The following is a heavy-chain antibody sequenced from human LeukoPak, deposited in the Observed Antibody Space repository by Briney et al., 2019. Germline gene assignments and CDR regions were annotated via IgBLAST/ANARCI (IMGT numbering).Heavy chain of an antibody. Sequence: TGGSLRLSCAASGFTFSSYAMSWVRQAPGKGLEWVSAISGSGGSTYYADSVKGRFTISRDNSKNTLYLQMNSLKTEDTAVYYCAGRSGSLDYWGQGTLVTVSS. CDR1: GFTFSSYA. J-gene: IGHJ4*02. V-gene: IGHV3-23*01. CDR3: AGRSGSLDY. CDR2: ISGSGGST. D-gene: IGHD3-16*01.